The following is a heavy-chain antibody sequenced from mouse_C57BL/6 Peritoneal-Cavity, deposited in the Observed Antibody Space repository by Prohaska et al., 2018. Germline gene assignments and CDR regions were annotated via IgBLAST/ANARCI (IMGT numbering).Heavy chain of an antibody. CDR3: AKGLTPFGEDFDY. D-gene: IGHD4-1*01. CDR2: INPNNGGT. V-gene: IGHV1-26*01. J-gene: IGHJ2*01. Sequence: QSHGKSLEWIGDINPNNGGTSYNQKFKGKATLTVDKSSSTAYMELRSLTSEDSAVYYCAKGLTPFGEDFDYWGQGTTLTVSS.